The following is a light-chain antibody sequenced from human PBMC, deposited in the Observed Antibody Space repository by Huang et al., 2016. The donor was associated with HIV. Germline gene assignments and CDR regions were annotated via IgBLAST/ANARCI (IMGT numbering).Light chain of an antibody. CDR2: SAS. CDR3: HQYNTYLYT. J-gene: IGKJ2*01. Sequence: DIQMTQSPSTLSASVGDRVTITCRASQNINTWLAWYQHKAGKAPDLLIYSASSLPVGFPSRFTGSGSGTQFTLTITSLQPDDLGTYYCHQYNTYLYTFGQGTKLEI. CDR1: QNINTW. V-gene: IGKV1-5*03.